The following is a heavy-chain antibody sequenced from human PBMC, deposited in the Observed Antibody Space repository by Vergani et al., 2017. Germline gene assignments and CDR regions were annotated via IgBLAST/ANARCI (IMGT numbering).Heavy chain of an antibody. V-gene: IGHV1-3*01. J-gene: IGHJ6*03. Sequence: QVQLVQSGAEVKKPGASVKVSCKASGYTFTSYAMHWVRQAPGQRLEWMGWINAGNGNTKYSQKFQGRVTITRDTSASTAYMELSSLRSEDTAVYYCARGGKYCSSTSCYYYYYYMDVWGKGTTVTVSS. CDR3: ARGGKYCSSTSCYYYYYYMDV. D-gene: IGHD2-2*01. CDR2: INAGNGNT. CDR1: GYTFTSYA.